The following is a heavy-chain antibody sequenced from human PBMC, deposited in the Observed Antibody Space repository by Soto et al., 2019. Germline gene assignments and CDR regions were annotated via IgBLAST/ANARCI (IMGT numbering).Heavy chain of an antibody. J-gene: IGHJ4*02. CDR2: ISPYNGNT. Sequence: QVQLVQSGAEVKKPGASVKVSCKTSGYTFTTYGISWVRQAPGQGLEWMGWISPYNGNTKYAQKLQGRVTMTADTSTRTADRDLRSRTSDDTAVYYCTRGWFGEVVYYFDYWGQGTLVTVSS. CDR3: TRGWFGEVVYYFDY. D-gene: IGHD3-10*01. V-gene: IGHV1-18*01. CDR1: GYTFTTYG.